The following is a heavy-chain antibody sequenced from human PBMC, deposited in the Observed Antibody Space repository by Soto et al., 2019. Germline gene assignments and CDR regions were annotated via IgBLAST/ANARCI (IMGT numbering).Heavy chain of an antibody. V-gene: IGHV3-23*01. CDR2: ISGSGGST. CDR1: GFTFSSYA. J-gene: IGHJ4*02. D-gene: IGHD3-22*01. CDR3: AKLCCIPYDSSGYYGPDY. Sequence: PGGALRLCCAASGFTFSSYAMSWVRQAPGKGLEWVSAISGSGGSTYYADSVKGRFTISRDNSKNTLYLQMNSLRAEDTAVYYCAKLCCIPYDSSGYYGPDYWGQGTLVTVSS.